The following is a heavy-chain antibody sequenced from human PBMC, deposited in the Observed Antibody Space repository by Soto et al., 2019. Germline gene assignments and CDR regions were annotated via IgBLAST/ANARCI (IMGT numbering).Heavy chain of an antibody. CDR2: IYHSGST. V-gene: IGHV4-30-2*01. Sequence: QLQLQESGSGLVKPSQTLSLTCAVSGGSISSGGYSWSWIRQPPGKGLEWIGYIYHSGSTYYNPSLKSRXXIXVXXSKNQFSLKLSSVTAADTAVYYCARVIAGGTTFDYWGQGTLVTVSS. CDR3: ARVIAGGTTFDY. D-gene: IGHD6-13*01. CDR1: GGSISSGGYS. J-gene: IGHJ4*02.